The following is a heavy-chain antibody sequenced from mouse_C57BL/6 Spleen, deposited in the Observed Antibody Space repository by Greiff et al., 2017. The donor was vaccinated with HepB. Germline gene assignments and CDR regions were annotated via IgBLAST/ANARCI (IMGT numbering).Heavy chain of an antibody. D-gene: IGHD2-2*01. Sequence: QVQLKESGPELVKPGASVKISCKASGYAFSSSWMNWVKQRPGKGLEWIGRIYPGDGDTNYNGKFKGKATLTADKSSSTAYMQLSSLTSEDSAVYFCAKRGWYGYEGYFDYWGQGTTLTVSS. V-gene: IGHV1-82*01. CDR1: GYAFSSSW. J-gene: IGHJ2*01. CDR3: AKRGWYGYEGYFDY. CDR2: IYPGDGDT.